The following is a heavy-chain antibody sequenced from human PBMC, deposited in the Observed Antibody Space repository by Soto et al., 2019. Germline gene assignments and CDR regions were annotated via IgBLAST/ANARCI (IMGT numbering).Heavy chain of an antibody. CDR2: INLNDGGT. D-gene: IGHD2-2*01. CDR3: VRDAPSHQSIFDL. J-gene: IGHJ4*02. Sequence: GASVKVSWKTSEYSFGDYYLHWVRQAPEQGLEWMGWINLNDGGTNSPRKFQGRLTMTRDKSITTVYMELSRLRSDDTAVYFCVRDAPSHQSIFDLWGPGTLVTVSS. V-gene: IGHV1-2*02. CDR1: EYSFGDYY.